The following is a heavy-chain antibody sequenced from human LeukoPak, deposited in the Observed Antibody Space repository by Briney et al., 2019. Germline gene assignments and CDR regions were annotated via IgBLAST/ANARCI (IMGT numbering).Heavy chain of an antibody. D-gene: IGHD2-8*01. J-gene: IGHJ6*03. Sequence: PGGSLRLSCAASGLFFSTNWMSWVRQAPGKGLEWVANIKQDGSEKYYVDSVKGRFTISRDNARNSLYLQMNSLRAEDTAVYYCAKDRCSNGIGCYYYYMDVWGKGTTVTISS. V-gene: IGHV3-7*01. CDR1: GLFFSTNW. CDR3: AKDRCSNGIGCYYYYMDV. CDR2: IKQDGSEK.